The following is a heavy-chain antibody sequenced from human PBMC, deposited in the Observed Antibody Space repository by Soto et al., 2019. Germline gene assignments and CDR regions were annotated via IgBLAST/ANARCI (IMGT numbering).Heavy chain of an antibody. V-gene: IGHV3-7*03. CDR3: ARTILIRYFDN. CDR2: IDQGGLET. Sequence: VGSLRLSCEASGFTFSHYWMSWVRQAPGKGLEWVAFIDQGGLETHYADSVKGRLTLSRDNAKNTVLLEMRSLRAEDTAMYYCARTILIRYFDNW. D-gene: IGHD2-8*01. CDR1: GFTFSHYW. J-gene: IGHJ4*01.